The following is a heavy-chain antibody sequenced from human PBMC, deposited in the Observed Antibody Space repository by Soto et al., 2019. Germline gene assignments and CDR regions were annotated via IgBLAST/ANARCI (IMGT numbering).Heavy chain of an antibody. CDR2: SA. Sequence: QVQLVQSGAEVKKPGSSVKVSCKASGGTFSIYTISWVRQAPGQGLEWMGGSANSAQKFQGRLTVTADESTSTVYLELSSLTSEETAVYYCAREGPPDIAWFDPWGQGTLVSVSS. CDR3: AREGPPDIAWFDP. D-gene: IGHD2-15*01. V-gene: IGHV1-69*01. J-gene: IGHJ5*02. CDR1: GGTFSIYT.